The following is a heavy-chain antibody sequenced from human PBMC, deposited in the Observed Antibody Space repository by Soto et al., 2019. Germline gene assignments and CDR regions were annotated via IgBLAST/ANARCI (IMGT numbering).Heavy chain of an antibody. CDR3: ATRHLAYCSGGTCHPFDF. CDR1: GFTFNSDW. J-gene: IGHJ4*02. V-gene: IGHV3-23*01. Sequence: GGSLRLSCAASGFTFNSDWMHWVRQAPGKGLLWVSTISFSGDSTYYADSVKGRFTISRDNSKNTLYLQMNSLRAEDTAMYYCATRHLAYCSGGTCHPFDFWGQGALVTVS. CDR2: ISFSGDST. D-gene: IGHD2-15*01.